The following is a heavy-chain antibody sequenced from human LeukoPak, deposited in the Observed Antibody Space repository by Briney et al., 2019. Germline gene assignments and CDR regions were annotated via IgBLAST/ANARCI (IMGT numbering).Heavy chain of an antibody. Sequence: ASVKVSCKASGYTFTSYYMHWVRQAPGQGLEWMGIINPSGGSTSYAQKFQGRVTMTRDTSTSTVYMELSSLRSEDTAAYYCARAPAAQNWFDPWGQGTLVTVSS. J-gene: IGHJ5*02. CDR1: GYTFTSYY. D-gene: IGHD2-2*01. CDR2: INPSGGST. CDR3: ARAPAAQNWFDP. V-gene: IGHV1-46*01.